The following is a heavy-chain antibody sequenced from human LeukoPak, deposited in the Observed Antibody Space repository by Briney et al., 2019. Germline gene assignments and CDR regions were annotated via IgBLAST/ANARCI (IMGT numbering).Heavy chain of an antibody. V-gene: IGHV4-59*05. CDR3: ARQEYSGGEKALWYFDL. D-gene: IGHD6-19*01. J-gene: IGHJ2*01. Sequence: PSETLSLTCTVSGGSISSYYWSWIRQPPGKGLEWIGSSYYTGSTSYNPPLKSRVSISVDTSKNQFSLKLTSVSAADTAVYYFARQEYSGGEKALWYFDLWGRGTLVTVSS. CDR2: SYYTGST. CDR1: GGSISSYY.